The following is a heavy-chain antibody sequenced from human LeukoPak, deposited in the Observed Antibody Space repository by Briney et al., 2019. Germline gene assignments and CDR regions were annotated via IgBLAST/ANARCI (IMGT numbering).Heavy chain of an antibody. J-gene: IGHJ4*02. CDR3: AREGGFCFGETCRYFDY. CDR1: GGSFSGYY. Sequence: SETLSLTCAVYGGSFSGYYWSWIRQPPGKGLEWIGEINHSGSTNYNPSLKGRVTISVDTSKNQFSLKLSSVTAADTAVYYCAREGGFCFGETCRYFDYWGQGTLVTVSS. V-gene: IGHV4-34*01. D-gene: IGHD2-21*01. CDR2: INHSGST.